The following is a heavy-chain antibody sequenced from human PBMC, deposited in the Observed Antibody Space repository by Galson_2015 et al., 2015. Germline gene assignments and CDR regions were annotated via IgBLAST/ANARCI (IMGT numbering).Heavy chain of an antibody. CDR2: ISSSSSTI. J-gene: IGHJ3*02. CDR3: ARVWNHGAFDI. D-gene: IGHD1-14*01. Sequence: SLRLSCAASGFTFSSYSMNWVRQAPGKGLEWVSYISSSSSTIYYADSVKGRFTISRDNAKNSLYLQMNSLKAEDTAVYYCARVWNHGAFDIWGQGTMVTVSS. CDR1: GFTFSSYS. V-gene: IGHV3-48*01.